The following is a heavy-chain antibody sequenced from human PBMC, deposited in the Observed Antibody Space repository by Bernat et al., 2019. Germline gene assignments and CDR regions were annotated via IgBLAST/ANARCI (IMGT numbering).Heavy chain of an antibody. V-gene: IGHV1-69*01. Sequence: QVQLVQSGAEVKEPGSSVKVSCKASGGTFSTYTISWVRQAPGQGLEWMGGIIPIFGTANYAQKFQGRVTITADESTSTAYMALSGLGSEDTAMYYCAQGSTDCGSPSCRYGYWGQGALVTVSS. CDR3: AQGSTDCGSPSCRYGY. J-gene: IGHJ4*02. D-gene: IGHD2-2*01. CDR1: GGTFSTYT. CDR2: IIPIFGTA.